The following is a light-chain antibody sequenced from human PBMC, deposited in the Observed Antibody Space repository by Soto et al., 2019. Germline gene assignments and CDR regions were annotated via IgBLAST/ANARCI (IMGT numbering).Light chain of an antibody. CDR1: SSDVGTYNL. V-gene: IGLV2-23*03. Sequence: QSALTQPASVSGSPGQSIAISCTGTSSDVGTYNLVSWYQQHPGKAPKLMIYEGSERPSGVSNRFSGSKSDNTASLTISGLQAEDEADYYCCSYAGSSTFVVFGGGTKLTVL. J-gene: IGLJ2*01. CDR2: EGS. CDR3: CSYAGSSTFVV.